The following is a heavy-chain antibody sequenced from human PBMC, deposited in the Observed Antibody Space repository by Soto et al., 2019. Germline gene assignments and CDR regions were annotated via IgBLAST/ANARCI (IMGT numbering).Heavy chain of an antibody. CDR2: ISGSGGST. V-gene: IGHV3-23*01. CDR1: GFTFSSHA. J-gene: IGHJ2*01. CDR3: AKPASSTVIPDWYFDL. Sequence: SGGSLRLSWAASGFTFSSHAMSWVRQAPGKGLEWVSAISGSGGSTYYADSVKGRFTISRDNSKNTLYLQMNSLRAEDTAVYYCAKPASSTVIPDWYFDLWGRGTLVTVSS. D-gene: IGHD4-17*01.